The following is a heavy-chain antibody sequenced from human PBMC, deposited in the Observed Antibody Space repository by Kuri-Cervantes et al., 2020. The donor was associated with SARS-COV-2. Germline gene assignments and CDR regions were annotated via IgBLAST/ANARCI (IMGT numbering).Heavy chain of an antibody. V-gene: IGHV3-53*01. CDR3: ASDTSSWSSDYYDMDV. CDR2: IYSGGGT. D-gene: IGHD2-2*01. Sequence: GGSLRLSCAASGFIVISNSMSWVRQAPGKGLEWVSVIYSGGGTHYADSVKGRFTISRDDSKNTLYLQMNSLRDEDTAVYYGASDTSSWSSDYYDMDVWGQGTTVTVSS. J-gene: IGHJ6*02. CDR1: GFIVISNS.